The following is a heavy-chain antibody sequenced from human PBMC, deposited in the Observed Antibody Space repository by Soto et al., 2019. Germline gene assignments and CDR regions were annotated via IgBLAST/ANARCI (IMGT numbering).Heavy chain of an antibody. D-gene: IGHD3-9*01. CDR2: IIPIFGTA. J-gene: IGHJ5*02. Sequence: QVQLVQSGAEVKKPGSSVKVSCKASGGTFSSYAISWVRQAPGQGLXWMGGIIPIFGTANYAQKFQGRVTITADESTSTAYMELSSLRSEDTAVYYCAREASXLRYXXXXSSWFDPWGQGTLVTVSS. CDR1: GGTFSSYA. V-gene: IGHV1-69*01. CDR3: AREASXLRYXXXXSSWFDP.